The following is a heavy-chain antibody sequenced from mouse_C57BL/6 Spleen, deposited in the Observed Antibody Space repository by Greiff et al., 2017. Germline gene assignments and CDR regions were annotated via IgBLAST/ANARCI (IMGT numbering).Heavy chain of an antibody. Sequence: EVQLQQSGAELVKPGASVKLSCTASGFNFKDYYMHWVKQRTEQGLEWIGRIDPEDGENKSAPKFQGKATITADTSSNTAYLQLSSLTSEDTAVYYCAREDDYYAMDYWGQGTSVTVSS. CDR1: GFNFKDYY. CDR3: AREDDYYAMDY. J-gene: IGHJ4*01. V-gene: IGHV14-2*01. CDR2: IDPEDGEN.